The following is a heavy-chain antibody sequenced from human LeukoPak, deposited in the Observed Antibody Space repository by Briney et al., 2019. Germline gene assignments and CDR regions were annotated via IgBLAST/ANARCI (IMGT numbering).Heavy chain of an antibody. J-gene: IGHJ4*02. V-gene: IGHV3-53*01. Sequence: GGSLRLSCAASGFTVSSNYMSWVRQAPGKGLEWVSVIYSGGSTYYADSVKGRFTISRDNAKNSLYLQMNSLRAEDTAVYYCARAAGYSRLLDYWGQGTLVTVSS. CDR2: IYSGGST. CDR1: GFTVSSNY. D-gene: IGHD6-13*01. CDR3: ARAAGYSRLLDY.